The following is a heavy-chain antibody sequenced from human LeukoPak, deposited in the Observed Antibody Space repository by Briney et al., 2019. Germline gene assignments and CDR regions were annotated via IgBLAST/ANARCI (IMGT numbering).Heavy chain of an antibody. Sequence: SETLSLTCTVSGGSISSSGYYWGWIRQPPGKGLEWIVSFYYSGYTYYNPSLKGRVTISVDTSKNHFSLRVNSVTAADTAVYYCARHDLWGQGTLVTVSS. V-gene: IGHV4-39*01. CDR1: GGSISSSGYY. J-gene: IGHJ4*02. CDR3: ARHDL. CDR2: FYYSGYT.